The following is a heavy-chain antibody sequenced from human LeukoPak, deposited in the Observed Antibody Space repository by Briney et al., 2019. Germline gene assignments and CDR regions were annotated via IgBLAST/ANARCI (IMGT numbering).Heavy chain of an antibody. V-gene: IGHV4-59*08. D-gene: IGHD3-10*01. CDR3: ARRTYGSGSWSFDY. J-gene: IGHJ4*02. CDR1: GGSISSYY. Sequence: SETLSLTCTVSGGSISSYYWSWIRQPPGRGLEWIGYIYYSGSTNYNPSLKSRVTISVDTSKNQFSLKLSPVTAADTAVYYCARRTYGSGSWSFDYWGQGTLVTVSS. CDR2: IYYSGST.